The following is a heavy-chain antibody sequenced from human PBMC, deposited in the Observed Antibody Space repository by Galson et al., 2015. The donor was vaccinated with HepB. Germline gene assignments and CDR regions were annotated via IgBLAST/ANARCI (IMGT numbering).Heavy chain of an antibody. D-gene: IGHD2-2*01. V-gene: IGHV4-39*01. CDR1: GGSISNGNYY. CDR3: ARPSIGHCRTTSCPLSSWSDP. J-gene: IGHJ5*01. CDR2: IFHSRSA. Sequence: SETLSLTCSVSGGSISNGNYYWAWIRQPPGKGLEWIGSIFHSRSAYYSPSLKSRVTISVDTSKNQFSLKLTSVTAADTAVYYCARPSIGHCRTTSCPLSSWSDPWGQGTLVTVSS.